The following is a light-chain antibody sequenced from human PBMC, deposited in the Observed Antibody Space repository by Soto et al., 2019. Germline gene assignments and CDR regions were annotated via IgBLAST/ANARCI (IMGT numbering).Light chain of an antibody. CDR2: GAT. J-gene: IGKJ1*01. Sequence: ASEMLESPPSMYATVGDRVSISCRASQGISNYLAWYQQRPGKAPKLLIFGATTLQSGVPSRFSASGSGPDFTLTISSLQPEDFATYYCLQDYNYPWTFGQGTTV. CDR1: QGISNY. CDR3: LQDYNYPWT. V-gene: IGKV1-6*01.